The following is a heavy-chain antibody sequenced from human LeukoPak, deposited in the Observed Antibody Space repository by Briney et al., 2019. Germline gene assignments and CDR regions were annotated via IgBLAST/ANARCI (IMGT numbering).Heavy chain of an antibody. J-gene: IGHJ6*02. Sequence: GGSLRLPCAASGFTFSSYGMHWVRQAPGKGLEWVAVIWYDGSNKYYADSVKGRFTISRDNSKNTLYLQMNSLRAEDTAVYYCARGSSVFGVAEYYYGMDVWGQGTTVTVSS. CDR1: GFTFSSYG. D-gene: IGHD3-3*01. V-gene: IGHV3-33*01. CDR2: IWYDGSNK. CDR3: ARGSSVFGVAEYYYGMDV.